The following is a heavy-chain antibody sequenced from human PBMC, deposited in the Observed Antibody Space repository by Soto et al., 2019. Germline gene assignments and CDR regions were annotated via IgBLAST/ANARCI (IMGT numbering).Heavy chain of an antibody. D-gene: IGHD3-3*01. CDR1: GYSFTAYY. CDR2: IDPRNDIT. J-gene: IGHJ4*01. CDR3: PRVDSWSGYDPFDY. V-gene: IGHV1-46*01. Sequence: QVQLVQSGAEVKKPGASVRVSCRPSGYSFTAYYIHWVRQAPRQGLEWMGVIDPRNDITSYAEKFQGRVSMIKDTSTRTVYMELSNLRSEDTAVYYCPRVDSWSGYDPFDYWGQGTLLTVSS.